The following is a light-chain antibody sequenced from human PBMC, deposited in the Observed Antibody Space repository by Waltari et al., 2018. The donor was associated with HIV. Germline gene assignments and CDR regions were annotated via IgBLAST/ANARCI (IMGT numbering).Light chain of an antibody. CDR1: SSDVGAYNY. Sequence: QSALTQPASVSGSPGQSITISCTGTSSDVGAYNYVSWYQQRPGKAPKLIIDEVSHRLAGVSSRFAGSKSGNTASLTISGHQAEDEADYFCSSYTSSNTLVVFGGGTKLTVL. CDR2: EVS. CDR3: SSYTSSNTLVV. V-gene: IGLV2-14*01. J-gene: IGLJ2*01.